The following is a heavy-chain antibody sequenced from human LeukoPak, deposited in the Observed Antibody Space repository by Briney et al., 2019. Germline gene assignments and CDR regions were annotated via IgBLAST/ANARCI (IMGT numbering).Heavy chain of an antibody. V-gene: IGHV3-64*01. Sequence: GGSLRLSCAASGFTFSSYAMHWVRQAPGKGLEYVSAISSNGGSTYYANSVKGRFTISRDNSKNTLYLQMGSLRAEDMAVYYCASGHHNAFDIWGQGTMVTVSS. CDR3: ASGHHNAFDI. CDR1: GFTFSSYA. J-gene: IGHJ3*02. CDR2: ISSNGGST.